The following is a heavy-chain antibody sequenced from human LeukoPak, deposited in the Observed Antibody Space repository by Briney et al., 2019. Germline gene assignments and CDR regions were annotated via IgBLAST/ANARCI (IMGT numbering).Heavy chain of an antibody. Sequence: ASVKVSCKASGYTFTGYYMHWVRQAPGQGLEWMGWINPNSGGTNYAQKFQGRVTMTRDTSISTAYMELSRLRSDDTAVYYCARDLPPYSSSPPYFDYWGQGTLVTVSS. CDR2: INPNSGGT. V-gene: IGHV1-2*02. J-gene: IGHJ4*02. CDR3: ARDLPPYSSSPPYFDY. CDR1: GYTFTGYY. D-gene: IGHD6-6*01.